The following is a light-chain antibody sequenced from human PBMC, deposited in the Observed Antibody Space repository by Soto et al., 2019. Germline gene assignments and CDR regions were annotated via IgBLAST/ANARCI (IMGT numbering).Light chain of an antibody. CDR1: QSISNY. V-gene: IGKV1-39*01. CDR3: QQSYSSPSGLT. Sequence: EIQMTQSPSSLSAYVGDRVTITCRASQSISNYLNWYQQKPGKAPKLLIYATSSMQSGVPSRFSGSGYGTDFTLTISSLQPEDFATYYCQQSYSSPSGLTFGGGTKVDIK. CDR2: ATS. J-gene: IGKJ4*01.